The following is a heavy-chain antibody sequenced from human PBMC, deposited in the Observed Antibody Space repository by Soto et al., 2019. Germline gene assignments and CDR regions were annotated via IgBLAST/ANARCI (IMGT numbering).Heavy chain of an antibody. CDR1: AYIFTDYH. Sequence: QVQLVQSRAEVKTPGASVKVSCKASAYIFTDYHIHWVPQAPRQGLEWMGRISPRNGDTHYAQNFQGRVTMTRDTSTATVYMEMKTLRSDDTAIFFCARNKLTSGNDYFDSWGQGTLVTVSS. V-gene: IGHV1-2*06. J-gene: IGHJ4*02. CDR3: ARNKLTSGNDYFDS. CDR2: ISPRNGDT. D-gene: IGHD5-12*01.